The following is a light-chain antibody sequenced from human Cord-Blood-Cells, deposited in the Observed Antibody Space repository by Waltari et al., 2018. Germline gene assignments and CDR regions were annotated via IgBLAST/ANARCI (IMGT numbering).Light chain of an antibody. CDR3: QQSYSTPLPT. CDR1: QSISSY. CDR2: AAS. J-gene: IGKJ1*01. V-gene: IGKV1-39*01. Sequence: DIQMTQSPSSLSASVGDRVTITCRASQSISSYLNWYQQKPGKAPKPLIYAASSVQSGVPSRFSGSGSGTDFTLTISSLQPEDFATYYCQQSYSTPLPTFGQGTKVEIK.